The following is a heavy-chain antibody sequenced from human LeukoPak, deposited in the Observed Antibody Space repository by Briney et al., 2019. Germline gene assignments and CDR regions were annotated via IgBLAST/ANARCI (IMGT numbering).Heavy chain of an antibody. CDR2: ISAYNGNT. CDR3: ARDNSNYDPNFDY. D-gene: IGHD4-11*01. J-gene: IGHJ4*02. Sequence: ASVKVSCKASGYTFTGHYMHWVRQAPGQGLEWMGWISAYNGNTNYAQKLQGRVTMTTDTSTSTAYMELRSLRSDDTAVYYCARDNSNYDPNFDYWGQGTLVTVSS. V-gene: IGHV1-18*04. CDR1: GYTFTGHY.